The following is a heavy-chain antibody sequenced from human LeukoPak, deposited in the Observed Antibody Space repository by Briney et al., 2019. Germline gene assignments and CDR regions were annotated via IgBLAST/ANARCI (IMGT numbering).Heavy chain of an antibody. Sequence: ASVKVSCKVSGYTLTELSMHWVRQAPGKGLEWMGGFDSEDGETIYAQKFQGRVTMTEDTSTDTAYMELSSLRSEDTAVYYCATPTPDYGGNSGYDFDYWGQGTLVTVSS. V-gene: IGHV1-24*01. CDR1: GYTLTELS. D-gene: IGHD4-23*01. CDR3: ATPTPDYGGNSGYDFDY. J-gene: IGHJ4*02. CDR2: FDSEDGET.